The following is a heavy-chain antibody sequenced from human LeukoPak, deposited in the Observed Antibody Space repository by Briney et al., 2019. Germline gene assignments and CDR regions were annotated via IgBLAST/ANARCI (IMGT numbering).Heavy chain of an antibody. CDR3: ARCIAARQYNWFDP. Sequence: ASVKVSCKASGYTFTGYYMHWVRQAPGQGLEWMGWINPNSGGTNYAQKFQGRVTMTRDTSISTAYMEPSRLRSDDTAVYYCARCIAARQYNWFDPWGQGTLVTVSS. J-gene: IGHJ5*02. CDR1: GYTFTGYY. D-gene: IGHD6-6*01. CDR2: INPNSGGT. V-gene: IGHV1-2*02.